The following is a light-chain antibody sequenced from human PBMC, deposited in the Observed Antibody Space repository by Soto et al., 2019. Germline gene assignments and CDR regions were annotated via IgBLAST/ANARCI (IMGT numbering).Light chain of an antibody. CDR1: QDIKTY. J-gene: IGKJ3*01. CDR2: GTF. Sequence: IQLTQSPSSLSASVGDRVSITCRASQDIKTYLAWYQQKQGKAPKLLISGTFTLQSGVPSRFNGTGSGNDFTLNISRLQPEDSANYYCHHLNNYPPFTLAPGTNVDIK. V-gene: IGKV1-9*01. CDR3: HHLNNYPPFT.